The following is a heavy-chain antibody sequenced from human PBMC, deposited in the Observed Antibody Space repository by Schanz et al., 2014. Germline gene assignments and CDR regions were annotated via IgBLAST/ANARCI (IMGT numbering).Heavy chain of an antibody. V-gene: IGHV4-61*02. D-gene: IGHD1-1*01. Sequence: QVQLQESGPGLVKPSQTLSLTCTVSGGSISSATYYWSWVRQPAGKGLEWIGRIYSRGSSTYNPSLKSRFPISIATSNNQFPLKLNSVTAADTAVYYCARDTTWRLDLWGRGTLVTDSS. CDR3: ARDTTWRLDL. CDR1: GGSISSATYY. J-gene: IGHJ2*01. CDR2: IYSRGSS.